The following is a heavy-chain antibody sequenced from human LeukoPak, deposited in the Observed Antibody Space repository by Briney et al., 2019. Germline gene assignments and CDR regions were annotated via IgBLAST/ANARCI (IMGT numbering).Heavy chain of an antibody. D-gene: IGHD2-15*01. CDR1: GFTFSSYW. CDR3: ATAETVVVARDAFDI. V-gene: IGHV3-74*01. Sequence: GGSLRLSCAASGFTFSSYWMHWVRQAPGKGLVWVSRINSDGSSTSYADSVKGRFTISRDNAKNTLYLQMNSLRAEDTAVYYCATAETVVVARDAFDIWGQGTMVTVSS. J-gene: IGHJ3*02. CDR2: INSDGSST.